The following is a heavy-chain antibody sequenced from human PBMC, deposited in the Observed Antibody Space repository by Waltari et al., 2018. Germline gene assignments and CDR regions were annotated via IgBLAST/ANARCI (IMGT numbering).Heavy chain of an antibody. D-gene: IGHD2-2*01. CDR3: ASRDCSSTSCYDAFDI. V-gene: IGHV4-59*01. CDR2: IYYSGST. Sequence: QVQLQESGPGLVKPSETLSLTCTVSGGSISSYYWSWIRQPPGKGLEWIGYIYYSGSTNYNPSLKSRGTISVDTSKNQFSLKLSSVTAADTAVYYCASRDCSSTSCYDAFDIWGQGTMVTVSS. J-gene: IGHJ3*02. CDR1: GGSISSYY.